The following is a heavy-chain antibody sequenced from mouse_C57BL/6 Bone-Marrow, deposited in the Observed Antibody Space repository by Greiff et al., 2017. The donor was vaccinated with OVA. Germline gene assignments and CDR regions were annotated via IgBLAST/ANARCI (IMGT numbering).Heavy chain of an antibody. CDR3: TGDSSGTSPY. J-gene: IGHJ3*01. CDR2: IRLKSDNYAT. V-gene: IGHV6-3*01. Sequence: EVQLVESGGGLVQPGGSMKLSCVASGFTFSNYWMNWVRQSPEKGLEWVAQIRLKSDNYATHYAESVKGRFTISRDDSKSSVYLQMNNLRAEDTGIYYCTGDSSGTSPYWGQGTLVTVSA. CDR1: GFTFSNYW. D-gene: IGHD3-2*02.